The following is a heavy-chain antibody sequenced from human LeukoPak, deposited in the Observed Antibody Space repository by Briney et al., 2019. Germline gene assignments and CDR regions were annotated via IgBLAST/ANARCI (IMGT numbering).Heavy chain of an antibody. CDR2: ISAYNGNT. J-gene: IGHJ5*02. CDR3: AREVAGNSTPNWFDP. CDR1: GYTFTSYG. Sequence: ASVKVSCKASGYTFTSYGISWVRQAPGQGLEWMGWISAYNGNTNYAQKLQGRVTMTTDTSTSTAYMELRSLRSDDTAVYYCAREVAGNSTPNWFDPWGQGTLVTVSS. V-gene: IGHV1-18*01. D-gene: IGHD6-19*01.